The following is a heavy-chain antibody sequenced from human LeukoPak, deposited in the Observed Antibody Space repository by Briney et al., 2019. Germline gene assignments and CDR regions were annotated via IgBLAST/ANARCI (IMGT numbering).Heavy chain of an antibody. Sequence: PSETLSLTCAVSGYSISSSNYWAWIRQPPGKGLEWIGHIYYSGSIYYNPSLKSRVTMSVDTPKNQFSLKLSSVTAVDTAVYYCARKATTGPTKAAFDIWGQGTMVTVSS. D-gene: IGHD4-17*01. CDR1: GYSISSSNY. CDR2: IYYSGSI. CDR3: ARKATTGPTKAAFDI. V-gene: IGHV4-28*05. J-gene: IGHJ3*02.